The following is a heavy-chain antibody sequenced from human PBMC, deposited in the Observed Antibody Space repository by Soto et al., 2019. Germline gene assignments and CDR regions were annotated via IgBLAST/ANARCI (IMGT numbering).Heavy chain of an antibody. J-gene: IGHJ5*02. CDR1: GGTFSSYA. CDR2: IIPIFGTA. D-gene: IGHD5-18*01. CDR3: TGAHDTAMVGGFDP. Sequence: QVQLVQSGAEVKKPGSSVKVSCKASGGTFSSYAISWVRQAPGQGLEWMGGIIPIFGTANYAQKFQGRVTITADATTSTAYMGRSSMRSENTAVYYGTGAHDTAMVGGFDPWGQGTLVTVSS. V-gene: IGHV1-69*01.